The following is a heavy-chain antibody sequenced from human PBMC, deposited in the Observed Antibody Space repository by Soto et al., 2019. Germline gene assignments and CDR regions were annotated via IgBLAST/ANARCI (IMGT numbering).Heavy chain of an antibody. D-gene: IGHD6-13*01. CDR1: GGTFSSYA. Sequence: QVQLVQSGAEVKKPGSSVKVSCKASGGTFSSYAISWVRQAPGQGLEWMGGIIPIFGTANYAQKFQGRVTITADESTSTAYMELSSLRSEDTAMYYCAREDGIAAARERWFDPWGQGTLVTVSS. CDR2: IIPIFGTA. CDR3: AREDGIAAARERWFDP. V-gene: IGHV1-69*01. J-gene: IGHJ5*02.